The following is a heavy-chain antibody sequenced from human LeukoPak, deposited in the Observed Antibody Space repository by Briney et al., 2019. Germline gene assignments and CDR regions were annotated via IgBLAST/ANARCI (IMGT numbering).Heavy chain of an antibody. Sequence: GGSLRLSCAASGFTFSTYGLHWVRQAPGKGLEWVAVISFDDFNIYYADSVKGRFTISRDNAKNSLYLQMNSLRAEDAAVYYCARAASDTFDIWGQGTMVTVSS. D-gene: IGHD6-25*01. CDR3: ARAASDTFDI. CDR2: ISFDDFNI. J-gene: IGHJ3*02. CDR1: GFTFSTYG. V-gene: IGHV3-30*03.